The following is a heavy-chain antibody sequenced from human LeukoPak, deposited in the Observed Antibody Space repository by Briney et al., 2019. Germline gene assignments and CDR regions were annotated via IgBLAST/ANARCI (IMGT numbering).Heavy chain of an antibody. Sequence: GGSLRLSCAASGFTFSSYAMSWVRQAPGKGLEWVSAISGSGGSTYYADSVKGRFTISRDNSKNTLYLQMNSLRAEDTAVYYCAKGLYSSAWSQKDDAFDIWGQGTMVTVSS. V-gene: IGHV3-23*01. CDR1: GFTFSSYA. J-gene: IGHJ3*02. D-gene: IGHD6-19*01. CDR2: ISGSGGST. CDR3: AKGLYSSAWSQKDDAFDI.